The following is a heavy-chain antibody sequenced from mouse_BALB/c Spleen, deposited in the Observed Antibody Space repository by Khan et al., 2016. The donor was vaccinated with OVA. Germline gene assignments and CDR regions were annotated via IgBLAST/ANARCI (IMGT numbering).Heavy chain of an antibody. V-gene: IGHV1S137*01. CDR1: GYTFTDYA. Sequence: QVQLQQSGPELVRPGVSVKISCKGSGYTFTDYALHWVKQSHAESLEWIGLISTYSGNTNYKQKFRGKATVTVDKSSSTAYMELARLTSEDSAIYYCPRPAYDGYYNYWGQGTTLTVSS. J-gene: IGHJ2*01. CDR3: PRPAYDGYYNY. D-gene: IGHD2-3*01. CDR2: ISTYSGNT.